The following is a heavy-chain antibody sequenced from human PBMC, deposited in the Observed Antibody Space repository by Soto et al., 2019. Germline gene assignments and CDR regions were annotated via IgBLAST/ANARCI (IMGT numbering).Heavy chain of an antibody. V-gene: IGHV1-69*01. Sequence: QVQLVQSGSELKMPGSWLKVSCKTFGGTFSRHAFNWVRQAPGQGLEGMGGIIPLFGTTNYAQKFKGRVTISADESTSTAYMELSSLTSEDAAVYYCARAAIHGSSWYFWFDPWGQGTLVTVSS. D-gene: IGHD6-13*01. CDR2: IIPLFGTT. CDR1: GGTFSRHA. CDR3: ARAAIHGSSWYFWFDP. J-gene: IGHJ5*02.